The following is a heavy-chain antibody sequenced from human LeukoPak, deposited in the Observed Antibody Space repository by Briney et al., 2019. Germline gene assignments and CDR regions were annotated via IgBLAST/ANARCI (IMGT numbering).Heavy chain of an antibody. CDR3: ATGILEWSPLNYYMDV. Sequence: GASVKVSCKVSGYTLTELSMHWVRQAPGKGLEWMGGFDPEDGETIYAQKFQGRVTMTEDTSTDTAFMELSSLRSEDTAVYYCATGILEWSPLNYYMDVWGKGTTVTVSS. D-gene: IGHD3-3*01. V-gene: IGHV1-24*01. CDR2: FDPEDGET. CDR1: GYTLTELS. J-gene: IGHJ6*03.